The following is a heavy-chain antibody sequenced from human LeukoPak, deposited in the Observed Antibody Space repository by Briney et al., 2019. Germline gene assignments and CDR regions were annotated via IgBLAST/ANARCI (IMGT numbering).Heavy chain of an antibody. V-gene: IGHV3-48*02. CDR1: GLTFSTYS. D-gene: IGHD3-10*01. CDR3: ARGVIWFGESPKNWLGPDP. J-gene: IGHJ5*02. CDR2: ISSSGSTR. Sequence: GGSLRLSCEVSGLTFSTYSMNWVRQAPGKGLEWISYISSSGSTRYYADSVKGRFTISRDNAKNSLYLQMNSLRDEDTAVYYCARGVIWFGESPKNWLGPDPWGQGTLVTVSS.